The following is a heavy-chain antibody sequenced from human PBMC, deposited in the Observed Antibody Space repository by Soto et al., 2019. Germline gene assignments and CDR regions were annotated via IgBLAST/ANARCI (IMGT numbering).Heavy chain of an antibody. CDR3: ARGSGVVPAAIDWFDP. V-gene: IGHV4-30-2*01. CDR1: GGSISSGGYS. Sequence: SETLSLTCAVSGGSISSGGYSWSWIRQPPGKGLEWIGYIYHSGSTYYNPPLKSRVTISVDRSKNQFSLKLSSVTAADTAVYYCARGSGVVPAAIDWFDPWGQGTLVTVSS. J-gene: IGHJ5*02. D-gene: IGHD2-2*02. CDR2: IYHSGST.